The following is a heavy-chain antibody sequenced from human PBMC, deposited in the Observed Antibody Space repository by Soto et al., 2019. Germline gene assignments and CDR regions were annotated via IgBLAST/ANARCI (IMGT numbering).Heavy chain of an antibody. Sequence: QITLKESGPTLVRPTQTLTLTCAFSGFSLSTSGVGVGWIRQPPGKALEWLAVIYWDDSKHYSPSLRSRLTIXXXTXKXQXXXXMTNMDPMDTGTYYCAHKGPEDWPLDYWGQGTLVTVSS. CDR2: IYWDDSK. V-gene: IGHV2-5*02. CDR3: AHKGPEDWPLDY. CDR1: GFSLSTSGVG. D-gene: IGHD3-9*01. J-gene: IGHJ4*02.